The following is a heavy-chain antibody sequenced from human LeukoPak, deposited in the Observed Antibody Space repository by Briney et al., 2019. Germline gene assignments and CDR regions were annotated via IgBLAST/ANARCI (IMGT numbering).Heavy chain of an antibody. J-gene: IGHJ4*02. CDR2: ISSSSSYI. V-gene: IGHV3-21*04. CDR3: ARDGVWGIVVVPAATYFDY. D-gene: IGHD2-2*01. CDR1: GFTFSSYG. Sequence: GRSLRLSCAASGFTFSSYGMHWVRQAPGKGLEWVSSISSSSSYIYYADSVKGRFTISRDNAKNSLYLQMNSLRAEDTALYYCARDGVWGIVVVPAATYFDYWGQGTLVTVSS.